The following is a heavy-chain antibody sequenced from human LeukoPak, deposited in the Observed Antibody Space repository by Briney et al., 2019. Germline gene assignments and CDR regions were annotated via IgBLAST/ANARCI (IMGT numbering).Heavy chain of an antibody. Sequence: GGSLRLSCAASGFTFSSYSMTWVRQAPGKGLEWVSSITRSSNYKYYADSLKGRFTISRDNAKNSLYLQMNSLRAEDTAVYYCAELGITMIGGVWGKGTTVTISS. J-gene: IGHJ6*04. CDR3: AELGITMIGGV. V-gene: IGHV3-21*01. CDR2: ITRSSNYK. D-gene: IGHD3-10*02. CDR1: GFTFSSYS.